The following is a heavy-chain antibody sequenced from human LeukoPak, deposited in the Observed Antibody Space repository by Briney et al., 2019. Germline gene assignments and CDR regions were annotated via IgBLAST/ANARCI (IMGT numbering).Heavy chain of an antibody. D-gene: IGHD4-17*01. J-gene: IGHJ4*02. CDR3: ARGDDYGDYWGLY. V-gene: IGHV1-18*01. CDR2: ISTYNGNT. CDR1: GYTFTEYG. Sequence: GASVKVSCKASGYTFTEYGITWVRQAPGQGLEWMGWISTYNGNTNYAQKLQGRATMTTDTSTSTAYMELRSLISDDAAVYYCARGDDYGDYWGLYWGQGTLVTVSS.